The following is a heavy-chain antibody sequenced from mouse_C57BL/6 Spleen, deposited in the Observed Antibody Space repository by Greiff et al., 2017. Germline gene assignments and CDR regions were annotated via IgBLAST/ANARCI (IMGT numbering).Heavy chain of an antibody. CDR2: IDPSDSYT. Sequence: QVQLQQPGAELVMPGASVKLSCKASGYTFTSYWMHWVKQRPGQGLEWIGEIDPSDSYTNYNQKFKGKSTLTEDKSSSTAYMQLSSLTSEDSAVYYCARSHYYGSSYGYFDVWGTGTTVTVSS. D-gene: IGHD1-1*01. V-gene: IGHV1-69*01. CDR1: GYTFTSYW. J-gene: IGHJ1*03. CDR3: ARSHYYGSSYGYFDV.